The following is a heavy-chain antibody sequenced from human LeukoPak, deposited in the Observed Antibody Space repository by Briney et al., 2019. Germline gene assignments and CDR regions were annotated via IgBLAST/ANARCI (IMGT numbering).Heavy chain of an antibody. CDR3: AREGVAVAGTRSYFDY. D-gene: IGHD6-19*01. Sequence: GASVKVSCKASGGTFSSYAISWVRQAPGQGLEWRGGIIPIFGTANYAQKFQGRVTITADKSTSTAYMELSSLRSEDTAVYYCAREGVAVAGTRSYFDYWGQGTLVTVSS. CDR1: GGTFSSYA. V-gene: IGHV1-69*06. CDR2: IIPIFGTA. J-gene: IGHJ4*02.